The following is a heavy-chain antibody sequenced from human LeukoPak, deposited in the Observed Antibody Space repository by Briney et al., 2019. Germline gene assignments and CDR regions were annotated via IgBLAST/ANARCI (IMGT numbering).Heavy chain of an antibody. D-gene: IGHD1-26*01. CDR3: AIESGLTIGY. Sequence: GGSLRLSCAASGFTYSSYGMHWVRQAPGKGLEWVAVIWYDGSNKYYADSVKGRFTISRDNSKNTLYLQMNSLRAEDTAVYYCAIESGLTIGYWGQGTLVTVSS. V-gene: IGHV3-33*01. CDR2: IWYDGSNK. J-gene: IGHJ4*02. CDR1: GFTYSSYG.